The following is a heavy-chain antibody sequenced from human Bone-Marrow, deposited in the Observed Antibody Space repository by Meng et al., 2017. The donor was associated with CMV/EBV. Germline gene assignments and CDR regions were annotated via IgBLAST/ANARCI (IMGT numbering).Heavy chain of an antibody. Sequence: LSLTCAASGFTVSSNYMSWVRQAPGKGLEWVSVIYSGGSTYYADSVKGRFTISRDNSKNTLYLQMNSLRAEDTAVYYWARAENYDFWSGLGAFDIWGQGTMVTVSS. CDR3: ARAENYDFWSGLGAFDI. J-gene: IGHJ3*02. CDR1: GFTVSSNY. CDR2: IYSGGST. V-gene: IGHV3-53*01. D-gene: IGHD3-3*01.